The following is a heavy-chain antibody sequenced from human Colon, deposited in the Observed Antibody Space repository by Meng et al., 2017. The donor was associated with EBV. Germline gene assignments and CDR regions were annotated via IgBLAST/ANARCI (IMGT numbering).Heavy chain of an antibody. D-gene: IGHD1-26*01. CDR1: AVSICSNIR. CDR3: ARGQQAAWELLIY. Sequence: RLESARGLVKHPGPLSLTCGVSAVSICSNIRWTWVRQAPGKGLEWIGDIDDSGSTNNNPYINSRISISSDKSNNNFSLKVHTVPAADTAVYYCARGQQAAWELLIYWGQGAMVTVSS. J-gene: IGHJ4*02. V-gene: IGHV4-4*03. CDR2: IDDSGST.